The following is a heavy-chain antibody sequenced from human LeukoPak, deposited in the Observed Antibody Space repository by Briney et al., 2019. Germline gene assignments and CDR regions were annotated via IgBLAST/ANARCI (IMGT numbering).Heavy chain of an antibody. D-gene: IGHD3-22*01. CDR1: GYTFTGHY. CDR3: ARDPYDSSSYYYSYFDY. V-gene: IGHV1-2*02. CDR2: INPNSGGT. J-gene: IGHJ4*02. Sequence: ASVKVSCKSSGYTFTGHYMHWVRQAPGQGLEWMGWINPNSGGTKYAQKFKGRVTMTRDTSISTAYMELSRLRSDDTAVYYCARDPYDSSSYYYSYFDYWGQGTLVTVSS.